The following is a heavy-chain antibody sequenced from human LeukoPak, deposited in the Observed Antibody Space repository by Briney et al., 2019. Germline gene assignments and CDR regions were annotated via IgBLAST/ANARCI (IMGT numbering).Heavy chain of an antibody. Sequence: PSETLSLTCAVYGGSFSGYYWSWIRQPPGKGLEWIREINHSGSTNYNPSLKSRVTISVDTSKNQFSLKLSSVTAADTAVYYCARGRSNCSGGSCPAGYFDYWGQGTLLTVSS. J-gene: IGHJ4*02. V-gene: IGHV4-34*01. CDR2: INHSGST. CDR1: GGSFSGYY. CDR3: ARGRSNCSGGSCPAGYFDY. D-gene: IGHD2-15*01.